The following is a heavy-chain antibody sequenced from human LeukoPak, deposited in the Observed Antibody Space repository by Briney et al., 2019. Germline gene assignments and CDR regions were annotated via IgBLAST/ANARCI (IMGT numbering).Heavy chain of an antibody. CDR1: GYSFTSYW. CDR2: IYPGDSDT. V-gene: IGHV5-51*01. D-gene: IGHD1-26*01. CDR3: ARPGIVGAEYHDAFDI. Sequence: GESLKISCKGSGYSFTSYWIGWVRQMPGKGLEWMGIIYPGDSDTRYSPSFQGQVTISADKSISTAYLRWSSLKASDTAMYYCARPGIVGAEYHDAFDIWGQGTMVTVSS. J-gene: IGHJ3*02.